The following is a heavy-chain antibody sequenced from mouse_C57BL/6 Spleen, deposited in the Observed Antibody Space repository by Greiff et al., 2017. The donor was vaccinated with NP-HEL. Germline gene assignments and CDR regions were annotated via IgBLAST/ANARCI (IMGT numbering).Heavy chain of an antibody. Sequence: LQESGAELVRPGASVTLSCKASGYTFTDYEMHWVKQTPVHGLEWIGAIDPETGGTAYNQKFKGKAILTADKSSSTAYMELRSLTSEDSAVYYCTKEGFTTVVARGRYYFDYWGQGTTLTVSS. CDR3: TKEGFTTVVARGRYYFDY. CDR1: GYTFTDYE. J-gene: IGHJ2*01. D-gene: IGHD1-1*01. V-gene: IGHV1-15*01. CDR2: IDPETGGT.